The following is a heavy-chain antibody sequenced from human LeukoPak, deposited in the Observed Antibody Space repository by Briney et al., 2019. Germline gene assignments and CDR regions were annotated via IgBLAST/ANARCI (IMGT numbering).Heavy chain of an antibody. V-gene: IGHV4-59*01. Sequence: SETLSLTCTVSGGSISSYYWSWIRQPPGKGLEWIGYIYYSGSTNYNPSLKSRVTISVDTSKNQFSLKLSSVTAADTAVYYCARLTYGSGSCYKPKFDYWGQGTLVTVSS. CDR3: ARLTYGSGSCYKPKFDY. D-gene: IGHD3-10*01. CDR2: IYYSGST. J-gene: IGHJ4*02. CDR1: GGSISSYY.